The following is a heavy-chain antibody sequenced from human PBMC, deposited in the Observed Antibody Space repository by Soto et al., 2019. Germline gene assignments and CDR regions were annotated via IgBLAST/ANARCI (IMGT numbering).Heavy chain of an antibody. CDR3: AKLNLFVAAAAGRGPFDY. Sequence: VQLLESGGGLVQPGGSLRLSCAASGFTFSNYAMSWVRQAPGKGLEWVSAVSGNGGNTYYADSVQGRFTISRDNSKNMLNHKMNSLTGYDTAVYYCAKLNLFVAAAAGRGPFDYWGQGTLVTVSS. D-gene: IGHD6-13*01. J-gene: IGHJ4*02. CDR2: VSGNGGNT. V-gene: IGHV3-23*01. CDR1: GFTFSNYA.